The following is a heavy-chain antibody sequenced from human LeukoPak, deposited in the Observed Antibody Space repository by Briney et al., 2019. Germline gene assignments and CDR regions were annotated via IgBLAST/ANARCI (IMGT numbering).Heavy chain of an antibody. V-gene: IGHV7-4-1*02. J-gene: IGHJ4*02. D-gene: IGHD5-18*01. CDR1: VYTFTSYA. CDR3: ARQRVTLNDY. CDR2: INTNTGNP. Sequence: ASVKVSCEASVYTFTSYAMNCVRQGPGQGLEWMGWINTNTGNPTYAQGFTGRFVFSLETSVSTAYLQISSLKAEDTAVYYCARQRVTLNDYWGQGTLVTVSS.